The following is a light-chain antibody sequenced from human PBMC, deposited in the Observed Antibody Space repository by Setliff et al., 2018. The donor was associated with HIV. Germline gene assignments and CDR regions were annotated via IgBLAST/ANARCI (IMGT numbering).Light chain of an antibody. J-gene: IGLJ2*01. CDR3: SSYRRTNTWV. CDR2: EVS. Sequence: QSALTRPPSVSGSPGQSVTISCTGTSSDVGSSNRVSWYQQPPGTAPRLMIYEVSSRPSGVSNRFSGSKSGNTASLTISGLQAEDEADYYCSSYRRTNTWVFGGGTK. CDR1: SSDVGSSNR. V-gene: IGLV2-18*02.